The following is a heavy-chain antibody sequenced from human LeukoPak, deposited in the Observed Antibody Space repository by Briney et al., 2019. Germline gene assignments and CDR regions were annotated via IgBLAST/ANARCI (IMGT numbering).Heavy chain of an antibody. D-gene: IGHD2-2*03. V-gene: IGHV3-23*01. J-gene: IGHJ4*02. CDR2: ISGSGGST. CDR3: AKNGYCSETTCYLDY. Sequence: GGSLRLSCAASGFTFSSYSMNWVRQAPGKGLEWVLVISGSGGSTYYADSVKGRFTISRDNSKNTLSLQMNSLRAEDTAVYYCAKNGYCSETTCYLDYWGQGTLVTVSS. CDR1: GFTFSSYS.